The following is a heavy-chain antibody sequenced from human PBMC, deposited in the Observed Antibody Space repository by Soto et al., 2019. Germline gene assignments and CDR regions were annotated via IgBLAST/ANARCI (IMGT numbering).Heavy chain of an antibody. CDR2: IIPIFGTA. J-gene: IGHJ5*02. V-gene: IGHV1-69*13. D-gene: IGHD1-26*01. CDR1: GGTFSSYA. CDR3: AREGYSGLNWFDP. Sequence: SVKVSCKASGGTFSSYAISWVRQAPGQGLEWMGGIIPIFGTANYAQKFQGRVTITADESTSTAYMELSSLRSEDTAVYYCAREGYSGLNWFDPWGQGTLVTVS.